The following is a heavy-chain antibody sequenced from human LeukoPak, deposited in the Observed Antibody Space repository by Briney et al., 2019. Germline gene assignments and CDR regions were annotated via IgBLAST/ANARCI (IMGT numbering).Heavy chain of an antibody. CDR3: ARVDDVGATQRSFDY. D-gene: IGHD1-26*01. V-gene: IGHV3-33*01. Sequence: GGSLRLSCAASGFTFSSYGMHWVRQAPGQGLEWVAVIWYDGSNKYYADSVKGRFTISRDNSKNTLYLQMNSLRAEDTAVYYCARVDDVGATQRSFDYWGQGTLVTVSS. CDR1: GFTFSSYG. J-gene: IGHJ4*02. CDR2: IWYDGSNK.